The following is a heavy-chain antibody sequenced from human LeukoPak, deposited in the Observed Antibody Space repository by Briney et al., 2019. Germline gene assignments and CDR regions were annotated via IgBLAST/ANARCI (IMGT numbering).Heavy chain of an antibody. CDR3: GRGRYPYCSAGDCYLAWLDP. V-gene: IGHV1-2*02. J-gene: IGHJ5*02. D-gene: IGHD2-15*01. Sequence: ASVIVSCKASGYTLGNYYIQWVRQAPGQGFEWMGWINPDSGATDYARKFLGRVSMTADTSINTAYLELSRLTPDDTAVYYCGRGRYPYCSAGDCYLAWLDPWGQGSLVTVSS. CDR1: GYTLGNYY. CDR2: INPDSGAT.